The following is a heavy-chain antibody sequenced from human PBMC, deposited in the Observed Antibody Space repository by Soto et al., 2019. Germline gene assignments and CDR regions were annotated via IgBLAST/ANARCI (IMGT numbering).Heavy chain of an antibody. V-gene: IGHV3-30*18. Sequence: LRLSCAASGFTFSSYGMHWVRQAPGKGLEWVAVISYDGSNKYYADSVKGRFTISRDNSKNTLYLQMNSLRADDTAVYFCAKEVAAAGDHFYFHGLDVWGQGTTVTVSS. D-gene: IGHD6-13*01. CDR2: ISYDGSNK. CDR3: AKEVAAAGDHFYFHGLDV. CDR1: GFTFSSYG. J-gene: IGHJ6*02.